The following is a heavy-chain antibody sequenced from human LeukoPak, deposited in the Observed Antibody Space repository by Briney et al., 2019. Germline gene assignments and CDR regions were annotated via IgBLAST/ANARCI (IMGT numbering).Heavy chain of an antibody. D-gene: IGHD6-13*01. CDR2: ISGSGGST. CDR3: AKVTNIAAKVPNYFDY. CDR1: GFTFSSYA. V-gene: IGHV3-23*01. J-gene: IGHJ4*02. Sequence: GRSLRLSCAASGFTFSSYAMSWVRQAPGKGLEWVSAISGSGGSTYYADSVKGRFTISRDNSKNTLYLQMNSLRAEDTAVYYCAKVTNIAAKVPNYFDYWGQGTLVTVSS.